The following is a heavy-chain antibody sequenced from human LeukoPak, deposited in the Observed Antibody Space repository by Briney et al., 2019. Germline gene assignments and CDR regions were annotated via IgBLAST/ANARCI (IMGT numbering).Heavy chain of an antibody. CDR1: GFTFSDYY. D-gene: IGHD4-11*01. V-gene: IGHV3-11*04. CDR2: ISSSGSTI. J-gene: IGHJ6*03. CDR3: ARPYRGYYYYYMVV. Sequence: GGSLRLSCAASGFTFSDYYMSWIRQAPGKGLEWVSYISSSGSTIYYADSVKGRFTISRDNAKNSLYLQMNSLRAEDTAVYYCARPYRGYYYYYMVVWGKGTTVTVSS.